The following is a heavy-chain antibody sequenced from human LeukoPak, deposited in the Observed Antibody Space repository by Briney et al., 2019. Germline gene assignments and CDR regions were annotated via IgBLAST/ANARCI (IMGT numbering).Heavy chain of an antibody. CDR2: TSSSSTTI. J-gene: IGHJ4*02. CDR3: ARDPGYCSGGSCYQLYYFDY. Sequence: GGSLRLSCAGSGFTFSTHSMNWVRQAPGKGLEWVSFTSSSSTTIYYADSVKGRFTISRDNAKNSLYLQMNSLRAEDTAVYYCARDPGYCSGGSCYQLYYFDYWGQGTLVTVSS. V-gene: IGHV3-48*04. CDR1: GFTFSTHS. D-gene: IGHD2-15*01.